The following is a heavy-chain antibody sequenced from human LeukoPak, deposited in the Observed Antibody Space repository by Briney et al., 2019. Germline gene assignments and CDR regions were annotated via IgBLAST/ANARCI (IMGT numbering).Heavy chain of an antibody. CDR2: INHSGST. CDR3: ARVAFYSPPYGMDV. Sequence: SETLSLTCAVYGGSFSGYYWSWIRQPPGKGLEWIGEINHSGSTNYNPSLKSRVTISVDTSKNQFSLKLSSVTAADTAVYYCARVAFYSPPYGMDVWGQGTTVTVSS. D-gene: IGHD4-11*01. CDR1: GGSFSGYY. J-gene: IGHJ6*02. V-gene: IGHV4-34*01.